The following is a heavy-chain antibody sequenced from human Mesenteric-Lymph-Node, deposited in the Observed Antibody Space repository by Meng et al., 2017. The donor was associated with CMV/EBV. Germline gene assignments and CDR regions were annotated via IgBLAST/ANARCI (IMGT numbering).Heavy chain of an antibody. J-gene: IGHJ4*02. Sequence: LRLSCNVPGGPINNADYYWNWIRQSPGKGLEWIGYIYYSGSAYYTPSLKSRLNMSVDTSKNQFSLHLSSVTAADTAVYYCARAYAYYYNSSVYYFDYWGQGALVTVSS. D-gene: IGHD3-22*01. CDR1: GGPINNADYY. V-gene: IGHV4-30-4*08. CDR3: ARAYAYYYNSSVYYFDY. CDR2: IYYSGSA.